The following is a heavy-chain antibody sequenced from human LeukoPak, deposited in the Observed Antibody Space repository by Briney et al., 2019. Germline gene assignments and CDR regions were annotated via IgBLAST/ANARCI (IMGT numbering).Heavy chain of an antibody. CDR1: GFTFSSYA. D-gene: IGHD3-10*01. J-gene: IGHJ4*02. CDR3: AKYRGFGDSYDS. CDR2: IGGSGGST. Sequence: GGSLRLSCAASGFTFSSYAMSWVRQAPAKGLEWVSSIGGSGGSTYYADSVKGRSTISRDTSKNTLYLQMNSLRAEDTAVYYCAKYRGFGDSYDSWGQGTLVTVSS. V-gene: IGHV3-23*01.